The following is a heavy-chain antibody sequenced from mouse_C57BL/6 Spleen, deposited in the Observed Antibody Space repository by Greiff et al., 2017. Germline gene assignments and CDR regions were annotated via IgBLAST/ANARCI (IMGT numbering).Heavy chain of an antibody. Sequence: QVQLQQPGAELVRPGTSVKLSCKASGYTFTSYWMHWVKQRPGQGLEWIGVIDPSDSYTNYNQKFKGKATLTVDTSSSTAYMQLSSLTSEDSAVYYCARSQSNYPSYAMDYWGQGTSVTVSS. CDR3: ARSQSNYPSYAMDY. CDR1: GYTFTSYW. D-gene: IGHD2-5*01. V-gene: IGHV1-59*01. CDR2: IDPSDSYT. J-gene: IGHJ4*01.